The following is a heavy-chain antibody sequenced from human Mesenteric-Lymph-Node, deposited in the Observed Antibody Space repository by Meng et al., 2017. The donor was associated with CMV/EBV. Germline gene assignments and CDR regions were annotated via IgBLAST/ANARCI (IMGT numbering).Heavy chain of an antibody. J-gene: IGHJ4*02. V-gene: IGHV1-8*01. CDR2: MNPSTGNT. Sequence: ASVKVSCKASGYTFTNYDINWVRQATGQGLEWMGWMNPSTGNTGFAEKFQGRVTMTRNLSISSAYMELSNLRSEDTAVYYCARGAARPNGKQRRLIDYWGQGTLVTVSS. CDR1: GYTFTNYD. D-gene: IGHD6-6*01. CDR3: ARGAARPNGKQRRLIDY.